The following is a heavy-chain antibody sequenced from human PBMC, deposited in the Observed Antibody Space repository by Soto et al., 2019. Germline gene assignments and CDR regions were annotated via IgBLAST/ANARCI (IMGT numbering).Heavy chain of an antibody. CDR1: GGSISSYY. CDR2: IYYSGST. V-gene: IGHV4-59*01. J-gene: IGHJ4*02. CDR3: GRSRLSGGGGRYYFDY. Sequence: PSETLSLTCTVSGGSISSYYWSWIRQPPGKGLEWIGYIYYSGSTNYNPSLKSRVTISVDTSKNQFSLKLSSVTAADTAVYYCGRSRLSGGGGRYYFDYWGQGTLVTVSS. D-gene: IGHD3-10*01.